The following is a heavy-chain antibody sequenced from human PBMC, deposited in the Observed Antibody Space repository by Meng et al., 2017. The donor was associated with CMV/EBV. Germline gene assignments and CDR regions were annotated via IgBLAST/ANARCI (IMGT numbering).Heavy chain of an antibody. CDR2: IYHSGST. CDR1: GYSISSGYY. V-gene: IGHV4-38-2*02. CDR3: ARLPPPLGYCSSTSCYNPQDAFDI. J-gene: IGHJ3*02. D-gene: IGHD2-2*02. Sequence: GSLRLSCTVSGYSISSGYYWGWIRQPPGKGLEWIGSIYHSGSTYYNPSLKSRVTISVDTYKNQFSLKLSSVTAADTAVYYCARLPPPLGYCSSTSCYNPQDAFDIWGQGTMVTVSS.